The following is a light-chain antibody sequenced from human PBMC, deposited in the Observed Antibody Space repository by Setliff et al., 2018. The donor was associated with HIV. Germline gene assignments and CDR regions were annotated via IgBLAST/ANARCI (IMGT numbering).Light chain of an antibody. CDR2: DVN. V-gene: IGLV2-14*01. Sequence: QSALTQPASVSGSPGQSITISCTGTSSDVGLYNFVSWYQQHPGKVPKLIIYDVNNRPSGISHRFSGAKSGNTASLTIYGLQADDEADYYCSSFRTSRKFVFGTGTKVTVL. CDR1: SSDVGLYNF. J-gene: IGLJ1*01. CDR3: SSFRTSRKFV.